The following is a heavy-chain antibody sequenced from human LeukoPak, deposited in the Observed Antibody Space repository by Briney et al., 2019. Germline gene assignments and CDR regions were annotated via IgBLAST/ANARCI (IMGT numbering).Heavy chain of an antibody. J-gene: IGHJ4*02. CDR3: ARTDSSDWYVHYFDY. V-gene: IGHV3-33*01. Sequence: QSGGSLRLSCAASGFTFSSYGMHWVRQAPGKGLEWVAVIWYDGSNKYYADSVKGRFTISRDNAKNSLYLQMNSLRAEDTAVYYCARTDSSDWYVHYFDYWGQGTLVTVSS. D-gene: IGHD6-19*01. CDR1: GFTFSSYG. CDR2: IWYDGSNK.